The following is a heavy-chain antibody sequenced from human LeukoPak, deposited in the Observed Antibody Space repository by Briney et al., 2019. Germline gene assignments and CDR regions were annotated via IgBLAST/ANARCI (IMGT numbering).Heavy chain of an antibody. Sequence: PGGSLRLSCVASGFTFSSTTMGWVRQAPGRGLEWVSSITAIDGRTYYADSVRGRFTISRDNSKNTVYLQMNSLRAEDTAVYYCARDQLPYNYYDSSGCYSWSYWGQGTLVTVSS. CDR1: GFTFSSTT. CDR3: ARDQLPYNYYDSSGCYSWSY. D-gene: IGHD3-22*01. CDR2: ITAIDGRT. J-gene: IGHJ4*02. V-gene: IGHV3-23*01.